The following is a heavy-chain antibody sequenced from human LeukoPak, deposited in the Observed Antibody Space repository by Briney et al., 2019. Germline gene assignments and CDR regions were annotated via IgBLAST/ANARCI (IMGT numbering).Heavy chain of an antibody. D-gene: IGHD2-8*01. CDR1: GFTFSSYG. CDR3: AKVGGIVLMVYAAVDY. V-gene: IGHV3-23*01. Sequence: PGGTLRLSCAASGFTFSSYGMSWVRQAPGKGLEWVSAISGSGGSTYYADSVKGRFTISRDNSKNTLYLQMNSLRAEDTAVYYCAKVGGIVLMVYAAVDYWGQGTLVTVSS. CDR2: ISGSGGST. J-gene: IGHJ4*02.